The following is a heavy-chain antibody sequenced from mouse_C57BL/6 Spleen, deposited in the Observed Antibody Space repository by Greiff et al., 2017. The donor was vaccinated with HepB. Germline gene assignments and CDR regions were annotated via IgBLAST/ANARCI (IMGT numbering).Heavy chain of an antibody. CDR3: ARAYGSSYGYFDV. Sequence: DVMLVESGPGLAKPSQTLSLTCSVTGYSITSDYWNWIRKFPGNKLEYMGYISYSGSTYYNPSLKSRISITRDTSKNQYYLQLNSVTTEDTATYYCARAYGSSYGYFDVWGTGTTVTVSS. CDR1: GYSITSDY. D-gene: IGHD1-1*01. CDR2: ISYSGST. V-gene: IGHV3-8*01. J-gene: IGHJ1*03.